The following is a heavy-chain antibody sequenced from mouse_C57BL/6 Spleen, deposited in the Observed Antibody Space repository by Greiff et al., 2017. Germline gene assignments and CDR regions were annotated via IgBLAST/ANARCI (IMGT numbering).Heavy chain of an antibody. CDR2: IYWDDDK. D-gene: IGHD2-3*01. J-gene: IGHJ2*01. CDR3: ARSPIYDGYPYDFDY. Sequence: QVQLKESGPGILQSSQTLSLTCSFSGFSLSTSGMGVSWIRQPSGKGLEWLAHIYWDDDKRYNPSLKSRLTISKATSRNQVFLKITSVDTADTATYYCARSPIYDGYPYDFDYWGQGTTLTVSS. CDR1: GFSLSTSGMG. V-gene: IGHV8-12*01.